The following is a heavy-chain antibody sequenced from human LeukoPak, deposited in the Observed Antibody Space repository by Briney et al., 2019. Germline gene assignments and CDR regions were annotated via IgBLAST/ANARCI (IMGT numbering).Heavy chain of an antibody. J-gene: IGHJ4*02. D-gene: IGHD6-19*01. V-gene: IGHV3-74*01. Sequence: GGSLRLSCAVSGFTFRNYWMYWVRQAPGEALVWVSRISGDGSTTTYADTVKGRFTISRDNAKNTLYLQMSSLRAEDTAVYYCVKGGDSGISRHSSGWYAFDYWGQGTLVTVSS. CDR2: ISGDGSTT. CDR3: VKGGDSGISRHSSGWYAFDY. CDR1: GFTFRNYW.